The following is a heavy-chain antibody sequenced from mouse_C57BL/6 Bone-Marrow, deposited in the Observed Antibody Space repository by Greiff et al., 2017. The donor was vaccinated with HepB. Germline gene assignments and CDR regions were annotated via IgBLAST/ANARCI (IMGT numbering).Heavy chain of an antibody. CDR2: IRLKSDNYAT. D-gene: IGHD1-1*01. J-gene: IGHJ3*01. V-gene: IGHV6-3*01. Sequence: EVKLEESGGGLVQPGGSMKLSCVASGFTFSNYWMNWVRQSPEKGLEWVAQIRLKSDNYATHYAESVKGRFTISRDDSKSSVYLQMNNLRAEDTGIYYCTKNYGSSSFAYWGQGTLVTVSA. CDR1: GFTFSNYW. CDR3: TKNYGSSSFAY.